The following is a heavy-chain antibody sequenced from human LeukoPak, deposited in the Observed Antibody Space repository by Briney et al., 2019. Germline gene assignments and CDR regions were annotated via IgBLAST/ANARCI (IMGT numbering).Heavy chain of an antibody. V-gene: IGHV3-74*01. D-gene: IGHD3-22*01. J-gene: IGHJ4*02. CDR3: ARSRHSYDSSGFPHY. Sequence: GGSLRLSCAASGFTFSSYWMHWVRQAPGKGLVWVSHIKTDGSSTNYAESVKGRFTISRDNAKNTVYLQMNSLRAEDTALYYCARSRHSYDSSGFPHYWGQGTLVTVSS. CDR2: IKTDGSST. CDR1: GFTFSSYW.